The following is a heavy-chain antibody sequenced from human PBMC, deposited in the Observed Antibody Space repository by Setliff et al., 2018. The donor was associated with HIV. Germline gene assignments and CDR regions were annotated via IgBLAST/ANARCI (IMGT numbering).Heavy chain of an antibody. J-gene: IGHJ4*02. CDR1: GYSISRDYY. CDR3: ARGVPLLPPRN. Sequence: PSETLSLTCAVSGYSISRDYYWGWIRQPPGKGLEWIGSIYHNGNTYYSPSLKSRVTISVDTSRNQISLKLRSVTAADTAVYYCARGVPLLPPRNWGQGALVTVSS. CDR2: IYHNGNT. V-gene: IGHV4-38-2*01. D-gene: IGHD1-26*01.